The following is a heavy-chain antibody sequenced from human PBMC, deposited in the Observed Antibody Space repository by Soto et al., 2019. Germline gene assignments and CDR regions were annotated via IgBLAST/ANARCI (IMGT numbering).Heavy chain of an antibody. CDR2: IYWDDDE. J-gene: IGHJ4*02. V-gene: IGHV2-5*02. CDR3: AHRSGSGYDFDY. D-gene: IGHD3-22*01. Sequence: QITLKESGPTLVKPTQTLTLTCTFSGFSLSTSGVGVGWIRQPPGKALEWLALIYWDDDERYSPSLKSRLTITKDTSKNQVVLTMTNMDPVDTATYYCAHRSGSGYDFDYWGQGTLVTVSS. CDR1: GFSLSTSGVG.